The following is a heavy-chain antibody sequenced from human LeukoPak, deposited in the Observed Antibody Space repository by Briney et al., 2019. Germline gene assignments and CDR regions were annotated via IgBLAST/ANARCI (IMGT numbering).Heavy chain of an antibody. CDR2: IYSGGST. CDR1: GFTFSSYA. CDR3: ASSYPTSSWYLY. Sequence: GRSLRLSCAASGFTFSSYAMPWVRQAPGKGLEWVSVIYSGGSTYYADSVKGRFTISRDNSKNTLYLQMNSLRDEDTAVYYCASSYPTSSWYLYWGQGTLVTVSS. J-gene: IGHJ4*02. D-gene: IGHD6-13*01. V-gene: IGHV3-66*01.